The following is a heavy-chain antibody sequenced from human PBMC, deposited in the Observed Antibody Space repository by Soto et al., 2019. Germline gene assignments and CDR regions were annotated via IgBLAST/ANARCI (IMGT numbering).Heavy chain of an antibody. D-gene: IGHD3-10*01. CDR1: GFTFSLYD. CDR3: ARARGGEYFGEQLS. J-gene: IGHJ4*02. CDR2: IGTAADT. V-gene: IGHV3-13*04. Sequence: EVQLVESGGGLVQPGGSLRLSCAASGFTFSLYDMHWVRLATGKGLEWVSAIGTAADTYYPGSVQGRFIISRENAKNSVYLQMNSLRAGDTAVYYCARARGGEYFGEQLSWGQGTLVTVSS.